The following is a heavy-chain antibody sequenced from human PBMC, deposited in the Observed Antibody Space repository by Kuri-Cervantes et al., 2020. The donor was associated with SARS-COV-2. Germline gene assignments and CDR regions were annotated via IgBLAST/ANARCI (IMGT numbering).Heavy chain of an antibody. CDR2: IYYTGGT. J-gene: IGHJ6*03. V-gene: IGHV4-39*01. Sequence: SETLSLTCTVSGASISSSSYYWDWNRQPPGKGLEWIGSIYYTGGTYYNPSLKSRVTISVDTSKNQFSLKLTSVTAADTAVYYCARRSYYDFFTGYYIPFYMDVWGKGTTVTVSS. CDR1: GASISSSSYY. CDR3: ARRSYYDFFTGYYIPFYMDV. D-gene: IGHD3-9*01.